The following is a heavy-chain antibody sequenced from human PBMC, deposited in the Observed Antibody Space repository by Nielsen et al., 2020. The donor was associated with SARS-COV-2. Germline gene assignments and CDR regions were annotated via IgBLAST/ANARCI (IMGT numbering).Heavy chain of an antibody. CDR2: ISAYNGNT. J-gene: IGHJ3*02. CDR1: GYTFTSYG. CDR3: ARAYYDFWSASPSGGFDI. V-gene: IGHV1-18*01. D-gene: IGHD3-3*01. Sequence: ASVKVSCKASGYTFTSYGISWVRQAPGQGLEWMGWISAYNGNTNYAQKLQGRVTMTTDTSTSTAYMELRSLRSDDTAVYYCARAYYDFWSASPSGGFDIWGQGTMVTVSS.